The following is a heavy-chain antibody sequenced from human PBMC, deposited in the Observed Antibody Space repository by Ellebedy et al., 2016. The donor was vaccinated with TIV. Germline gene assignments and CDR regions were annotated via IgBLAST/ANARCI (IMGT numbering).Heavy chain of an antibody. J-gene: IGHJ6*04. D-gene: IGHD5-18*01. CDR1: GFTFSSYA. CDR3: ARDWVEGIQLWLTVDV. CDR2: ISGSGGST. Sequence: GESLKISXAASGFTFSSYAMSWVRQAPGKGLAWVSAISGSGGSTYYADSVKGRFTISRDNSKNTLYLQMNSLRAEDTAVYYSARDWVEGIQLWLTVDVWGKGTTVTVSS. V-gene: IGHV3-23*01.